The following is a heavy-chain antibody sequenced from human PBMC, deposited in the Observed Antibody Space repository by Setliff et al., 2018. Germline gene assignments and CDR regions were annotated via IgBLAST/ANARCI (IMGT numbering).Heavy chain of an antibody. CDR3: ARTHCTTTSCFYLHY. D-gene: IGHD2-2*01. CDR2: ISHGVST. J-gene: IGHJ4*02. Sequence: LSLTCTVSGASVTSFDYYWSWIRQPPGKGLEYIGHISHGVSTSYSPSLKSRLSISADTSKNQFSLKLTSVTAADTAVYYCARTHCTTTSCFYLHYWGQGTVVTVSS. CDR1: GASVTSFDYY. V-gene: IGHV4-30-4*01.